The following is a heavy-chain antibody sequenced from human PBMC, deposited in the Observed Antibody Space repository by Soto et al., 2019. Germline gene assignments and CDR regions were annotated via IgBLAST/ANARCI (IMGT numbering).Heavy chain of an antibody. D-gene: IGHD2-21*01. V-gene: IGHV5-51*01. Sequence: GESLKISCTGSGYRFTIEWIGWVRQMPGKGLDWMGIIFPGDFDTRYRPPFQGQVIISADKSISTAYLQWNSLKASDTAMYFCARLGDGYPAYWGQGTQVTVSS. CDR2: IFPGDFDT. CDR3: ARLGDGYPAY. J-gene: IGHJ4*02. CDR1: GYRFTIEW.